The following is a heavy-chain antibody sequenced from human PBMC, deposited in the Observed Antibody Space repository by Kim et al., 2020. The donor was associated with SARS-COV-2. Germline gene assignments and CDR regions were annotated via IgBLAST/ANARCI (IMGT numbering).Heavy chain of an antibody. CDR3: ARDSRGKKWLGAFDY. CDR1: GFTFSSYA. Sequence: GGSLRLSCAASGFTFSSYAMHWVRQAPGKGLEWVAVISYDGSNKYYADSVKGRFTISRDNSKNTLYLQMNSLRAEDTAVYYCARDSRGKKWLGAFDYWG. V-gene: IGHV3-30*04. D-gene: IGHD6-19*01. J-gene: IGHJ4*01. CDR2: ISYDGSNK.